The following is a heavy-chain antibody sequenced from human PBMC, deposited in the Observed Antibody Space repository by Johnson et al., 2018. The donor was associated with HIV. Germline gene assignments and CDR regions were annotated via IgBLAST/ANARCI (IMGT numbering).Heavy chain of an antibody. CDR2: IYSGGSI. J-gene: IGHJ3*02. D-gene: IGHD3-10*01. V-gene: IGHV3-66*02. Sequence: VQLVESGGGVVQPGGSLRLSCAASRFTVSSNYMSWVRQAPGKGLEWVSVIYSGGSIYYADSVKGRFTISRDYSKNTLYLQMNSLRAEDTAVYYCARETMVQGGPHDAFDIWGQGTMVTVSS. CDR1: RFTVSSNY. CDR3: ARETMVQGGPHDAFDI.